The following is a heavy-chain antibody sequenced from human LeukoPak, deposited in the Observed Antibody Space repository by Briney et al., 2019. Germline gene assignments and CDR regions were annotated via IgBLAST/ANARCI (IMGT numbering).Heavy chain of an antibody. J-gene: IGHJ4*02. D-gene: IGHD1-1*01. CDR2: ISSSSSTI. CDR1: GFTFSSYS. Sequence: PGGSLRLSCAASGFTFSSYSMNWVRQAPGEGLEWVSYISSSSSTIYYADSVKGRFTISRDNAKNSLYLQMNSLRDEDTAVYYCARDRGTTDPYYFDYWGQGTLVTVSS. CDR3: ARDRGTTDPYYFDY. V-gene: IGHV3-48*02.